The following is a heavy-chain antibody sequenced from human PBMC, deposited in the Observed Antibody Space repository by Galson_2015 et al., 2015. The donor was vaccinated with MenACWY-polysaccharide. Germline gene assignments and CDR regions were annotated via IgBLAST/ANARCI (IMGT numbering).Heavy chain of an antibody. CDR1: GFTFSSYA. CDR2: ISGSGGST. CDR3: AKGSPSRTYYYYGMDV. D-gene: IGHD3/OR15-3a*01. J-gene: IGHJ6*02. Sequence: SLRLSCAASGFTFSSYAMSWVRQAPGKGLEWVSAISGSGGSTYYADSVKGRFTISRDNSKNTLYLQMNSLRAEDTAVYYCAKGSPSRTYYYYGMDVWGQGTTVTVS. V-gene: IGHV3-23*01.